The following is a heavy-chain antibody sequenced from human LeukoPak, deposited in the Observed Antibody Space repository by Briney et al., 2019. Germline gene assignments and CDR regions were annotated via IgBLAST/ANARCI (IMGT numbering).Heavy chain of an antibody. V-gene: IGHV4-59*01. CDR3: ARGPRVTFDY. J-gene: IGHJ4*02. CDR2: IHYSGST. D-gene: IGHD3-10*01. CDR1: GGSISNYY. Sequence: PSETLSLTCTVSGGSISNYYWSWIRQPPGKGLEWIGYIHYSGSTSYNPSLKSRVTISVDTSKNQFSLKLSSMTAADTAVYYCARGPRVTFDYWGQGTLVTVSS.